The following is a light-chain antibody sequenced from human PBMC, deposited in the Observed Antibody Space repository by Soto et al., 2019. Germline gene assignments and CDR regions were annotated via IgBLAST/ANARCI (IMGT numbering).Light chain of an antibody. V-gene: IGKV1-39*01. J-gene: IGKJ4*01. CDR2: AAS. CDR1: QSISNY. CDR3: QQSYTLSPLT. Sequence: DIHMTQSPSSLSASVGDRVIITCRTSQSISNYLNWYQHKPGKAPKVLISAASNLQSWVPSRFSGSGSGTVFTLTISSLQHEDFATYFCQQSYTLSPLTFGGGTKVEIK.